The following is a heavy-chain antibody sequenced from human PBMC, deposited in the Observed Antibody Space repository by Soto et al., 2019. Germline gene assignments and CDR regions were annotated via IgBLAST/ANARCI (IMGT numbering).Heavy chain of an antibody. CDR3: AKVGSGSSGWYEYFDY. CDR1: GFTFSSYA. Sequence: GGSLRLSCAASGFTFSSYAMSWVRQAPGKGLEWVSAISGSGGSTYYADSVKGRFTISRDNSKNTLYLQMNSLRAEDTAVYYCAKVGSGSSGWYEYFDYWGQGTLVTVSS. V-gene: IGHV3-23*01. D-gene: IGHD6-19*01. CDR2: ISGSGGST. J-gene: IGHJ4*02.